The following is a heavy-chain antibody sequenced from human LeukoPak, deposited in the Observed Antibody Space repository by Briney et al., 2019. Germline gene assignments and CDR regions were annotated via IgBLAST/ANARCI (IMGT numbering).Heavy chain of an antibody. CDR3: ARDPRLSAPYYYYYMDV. CDR1: GYTFTSYY. D-gene: IGHD2/OR15-2a*01. V-gene: IGHV1-46*01. Sequence: WASVKVSCKASGYTFTSYYMHWVRQAPGQGLEWMGIINPSGGSTSYAQKFQGRVTMTRDMSTSTVYMELSSLRSEDTAVYYCARDPRLSAPYYYYYMDVWGKGTTVTVSS. J-gene: IGHJ6*03. CDR2: INPSGGST.